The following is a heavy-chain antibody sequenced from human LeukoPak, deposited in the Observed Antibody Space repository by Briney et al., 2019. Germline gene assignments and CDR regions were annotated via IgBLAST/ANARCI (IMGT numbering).Heavy chain of an antibody. D-gene: IGHD3-3*01. J-gene: IGHJ4*02. Sequence: ASVKVSCKVSGYTFTSYDINWVRQATGQGLEWMGWMNPNSGNTGYAQKFQGRVTITRNISITTAYMELSSLRSDDTAVYYCARVDYDFWSFFDYWGQGTLVTVSS. V-gene: IGHV1-8*03. CDR1: GYTFTSYD. CDR3: ARVDYDFWSFFDY. CDR2: MNPNSGNT.